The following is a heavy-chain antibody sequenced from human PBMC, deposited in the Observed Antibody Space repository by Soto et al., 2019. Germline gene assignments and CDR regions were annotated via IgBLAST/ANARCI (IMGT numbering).Heavy chain of an antibody. CDR2: FRTSGDGGTT. V-gene: IGHV3-23*01. Sequence: EVQLLESGGGLVQPGGSLRLSCAASGFTFSSYSMSWVRQAPGKGLEWVSGFRTSGDGGTTYYADSVKGRFTISRDNSKNTLYLQMNSLRAEDTAVYYCARDSAGYSSSWQPFDYWGQGTLVTVSS. J-gene: IGHJ4*02. CDR1: GFTFSSYS. D-gene: IGHD6-13*01. CDR3: ARDSAGYSSSWQPFDY.